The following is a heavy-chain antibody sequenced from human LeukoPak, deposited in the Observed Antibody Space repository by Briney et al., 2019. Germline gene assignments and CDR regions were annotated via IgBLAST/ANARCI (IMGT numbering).Heavy chain of an antibody. V-gene: IGHV4-59*01. CDR3: ARSRSVYGSGSYSDY. CDR1: GGSISSYY. J-gene: IGHJ4*02. Sequence: PSETLSLTCTVSGGSISSYYWSWIRQPPGKGLEWIGYIYYSGSTNYNPSLKSRVTISVDTSKNQFSLKLTSVTAADTAVYYCARSRSVYGSGSYSDYWGQGTLVTVSS. CDR2: IYYSGST. D-gene: IGHD3-10*01.